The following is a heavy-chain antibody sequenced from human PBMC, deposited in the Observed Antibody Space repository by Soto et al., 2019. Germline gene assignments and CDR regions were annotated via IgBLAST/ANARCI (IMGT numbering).Heavy chain of an antibody. CDR1: GYAFPNYG. J-gene: IGHJ1*01. CDR2: ISADNGNT. Sequence: GASVKVSCKTSGYAFPNYGISWVRQAPGQGLEWMVCISADNGNTNSAQKLQGRVTMTTDTSTSTAYMELRSLRSDDTAIYYCARGSGAPAKNAEYFQHWGQGSLVTVSS. CDR3: ARGSGAPAKNAEYFQH. D-gene: IGHD1-26*01. V-gene: IGHV1-18*01.